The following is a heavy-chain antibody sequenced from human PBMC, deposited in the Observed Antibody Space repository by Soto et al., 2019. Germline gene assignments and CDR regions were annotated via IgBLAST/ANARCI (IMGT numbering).Heavy chain of an antibody. Sequence: GGSLRLSCASSGFTFSRYAMSWFLQAAGKGLDWCSAISGSGGSTYYADSVKGLFTISKDNSKHSLDLQMNSRSAEHTAVYYCAKVALRTVINAFDIWGQWTMVTVSS. D-gene: IGHD3-22*01. CDR1: GFTFSRYA. J-gene: IGHJ3*02. CDR2: ISGSGGST. CDR3: AKVALRTVINAFDI. V-gene: IGHV3-23*01.